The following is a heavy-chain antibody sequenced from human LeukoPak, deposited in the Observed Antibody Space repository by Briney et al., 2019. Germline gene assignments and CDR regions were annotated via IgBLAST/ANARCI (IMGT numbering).Heavy chain of an antibody. CDR1: GFTFSSYG. CDR2: ISYDGSNK. J-gene: IGHJ4*02. CDR3: ARASPPTVDY. Sequence: GRSLRLSCAASGFTFSSYGMHWVRQAPGKGLEWVAVISYDGSNKYYADSVKGRFTISRDNSKNTLYLQMNSLRAEDTAVYYCARASPPTVDYWGQGTLVTVSS. V-gene: IGHV3-30*03.